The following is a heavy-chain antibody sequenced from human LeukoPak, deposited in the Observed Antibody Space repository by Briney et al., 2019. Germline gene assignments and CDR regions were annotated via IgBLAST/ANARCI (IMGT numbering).Heavy chain of an antibody. CDR1: GGSISSSSYY. CDR2: IYYSGST. Sequence: SETLSLTCTVSGGSISSSSYYWGWIRQPPGKGLEWIGSIYYSGSTYHNPSLKSRVTISVDTSKNQFSLKLSSVTAADTAVYYCARVSGWFTNWFDPWGQGTLVTVSS. CDR3: ARVSGWFTNWFDP. D-gene: IGHD6-19*01. V-gene: IGHV4-39*01. J-gene: IGHJ5*02.